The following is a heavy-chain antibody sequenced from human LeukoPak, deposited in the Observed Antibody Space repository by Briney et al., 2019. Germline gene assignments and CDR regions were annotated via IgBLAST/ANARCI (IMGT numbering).Heavy chain of an antibody. CDR1: GYTFTSYG. CDR3: ARGGAPGYCSGGSCYGHLGYYYYYMDV. D-gene: IGHD2-15*01. V-gene: IGHV1-18*01. CDR2: ISAYNGNT. Sequence: ASVKVSCKASGYTFTSYGISWVRQAPGQGLEWMGWISAYNGNTNYAQKLQGRVTMTTDTSTSTAYMELRSLRSDDTAVYYCARGGAPGYCSGGSCYGHLGYYYYYMDVWGKGTTVTVSS. J-gene: IGHJ6*03.